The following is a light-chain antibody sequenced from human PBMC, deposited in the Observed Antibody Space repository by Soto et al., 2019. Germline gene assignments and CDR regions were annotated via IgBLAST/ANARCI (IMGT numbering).Light chain of an antibody. CDR1: SSDVGAYNY. V-gene: IGLV2-8*01. J-gene: IGLJ1*01. Sequence: QSVLTQPPSASGSPGQSVTISCTGTSSDVGAYNYVSWYQQHPGRAPRLMIYDVSKRPSGVPDRFSGSKSGYTASLTVSGLQAEDEADYYCSSFVGGNIYVFGTGTKLTVL. CDR2: DVS. CDR3: SSFVGGNIYV.